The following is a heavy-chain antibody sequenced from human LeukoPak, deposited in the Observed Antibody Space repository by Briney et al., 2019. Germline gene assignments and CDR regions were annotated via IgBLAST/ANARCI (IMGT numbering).Heavy chain of an antibody. V-gene: IGHV4-34*01. CDR3: ASYYDSSGYSKTPGY. CDR2: IYHSGST. Sequence: PSGTLSLTCAVSGWTFSSYYRSWIRQPPGKGLEWIGVIYHSGSTNYHPSLKSRVTISVDTSKNQFSLKLSSVTAADTAVYYCASYYDSSGYSKTPGYWGQGTLVTVSS. CDR1: GWTFSSYY. D-gene: IGHD3-22*01. J-gene: IGHJ4*02.